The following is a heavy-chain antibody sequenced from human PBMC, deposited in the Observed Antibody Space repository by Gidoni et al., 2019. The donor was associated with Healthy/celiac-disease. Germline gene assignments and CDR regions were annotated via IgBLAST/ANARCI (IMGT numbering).Heavy chain of an antibody. CDR1: GFTFSSYA. CDR3: AKRLGHIVVVTAIQGDGYFDL. CDR2: ISGSGGST. J-gene: IGHJ2*01. Sequence: EGQLLESGGGLVQPGGSLRLSCAASGFTFSSYAMSGVRQAPGKGLGLVSAISGSGGSTYYADSVKGRFTISRDNSKNTLYLQMNSLRAEDTAVYYCAKRLGHIVVVTAIQGDGYFDLWGRGTLVTVSS. V-gene: IGHV3-23*01. D-gene: IGHD2-21*02.